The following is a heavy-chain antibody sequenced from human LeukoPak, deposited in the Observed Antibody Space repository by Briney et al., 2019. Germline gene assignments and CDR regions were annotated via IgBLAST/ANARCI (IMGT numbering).Heavy chain of an antibody. CDR1: GDSMTRGGYY. V-gene: IGHV4-31*03. CDR2: IYHSGTT. Sequence: SETLSLTCTVSGDSMTRGGYYWSWVRQHPGKGLEWVGFIYHSGTTFYNPSLESRATISVDTSQNQFSLKLTSVTAADTAVYYCARAVDYRNYFDYWGHGTLVTVSS. CDR3: ARAVDYRNYFDY. J-gene: IGHJ4*01. D-gene: IGHD4-11*01.